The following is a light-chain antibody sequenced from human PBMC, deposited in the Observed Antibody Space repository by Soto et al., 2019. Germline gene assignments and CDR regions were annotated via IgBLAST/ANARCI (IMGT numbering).Light chain of an antibody. CDR3: QKYYTDSYT. CDR2: KAS. J-gene: IGKJ2*01. Sequence: DIQMTQSPSTLSASVGDRVTITCRASQSISSWLAGYQQKPGKAPKLLIYKASSLESGVPSRFSGSGSGTEFTLTISSLQPDDSATYYCQKYYTDSYTFGQGTNLEIK. V-gene: IGKV1-5*03. CDR1: QSISSW.